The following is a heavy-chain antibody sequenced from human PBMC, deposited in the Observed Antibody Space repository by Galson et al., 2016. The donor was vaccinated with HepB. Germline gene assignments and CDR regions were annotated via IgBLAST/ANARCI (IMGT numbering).Heavy chain of an antibody. V-gene: IGHV1-18*01. CDR2: ISAYNGNT. CDR1: GYTFTNYG. D-gene: IGHD3-22*01. J-gene: IGHJ4*02. CDR3: ARDGYYYDTSGYYYRVYFDY. Sequence: SVKVSCKASGYTFTNYGISWLRQAPGQGLEWMGWISAYNGNTNYAQKLRGRVIMTTDTSTSTAYMELRSLRSDDTAVYYCARDGYYYDTSGYYYRVYFDYWGQGTLVTVSS.